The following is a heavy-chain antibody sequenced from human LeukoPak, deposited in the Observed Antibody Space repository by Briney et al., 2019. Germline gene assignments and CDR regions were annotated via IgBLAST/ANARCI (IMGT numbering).Heavy chain of an antibody. CDR2: IYTSGST. Sequence: PSETLSLTCTVPGGSISSYYWSWIRQPAGKGLEWIGRIYTSGSTNYNPSLKSRVTMSVDTSKNQFSLKLSSVTAADTAVYYCARDTSRYDFWSGYYFDYWGQGTLVTVSS. CDR3: ARDTSRYDFWSGYYFDY. J-gene: IGHJ4*02. CDR1: GGSISSYY. V-gene: IGHV4-4*07. D-gene: IGHD3-3*01.